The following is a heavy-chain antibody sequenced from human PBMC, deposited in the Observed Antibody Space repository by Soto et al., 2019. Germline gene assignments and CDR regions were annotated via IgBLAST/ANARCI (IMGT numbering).Heavy chain of an antibody. CDR2: IYHSGST. CDR1: GGSISSSNW. Sequence: SETLSLTCAVSGGSISSSNWWSWVRQPPGKGLEWIGEIYHSGSTNYNPSLKSRVTISVDKSKNQFSLKLSSVTAADTAVYYCARRWTTVSAYYRYRKAVWGQGTTVIVSS. V-gene: IGHV4-4*02. D-gene: IGHD4-17*01. J-gene: IGHJ6*02. CDR3: ARRWTTVSAYYRYRKAV.